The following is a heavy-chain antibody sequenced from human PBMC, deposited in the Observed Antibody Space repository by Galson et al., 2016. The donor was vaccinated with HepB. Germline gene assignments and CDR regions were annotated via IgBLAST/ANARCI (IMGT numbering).Heavy chain of an antibody. Sequence: PALVKPTQTLTLTCTFSGFSLSTSGVGVGWIRQPPGKALEWLAVIYWDDDKRYSPSLKTRLTITKDTSKNQVVLTMTNMDPLDTGTYYCTHRHITRSWQSSVYWGQGVLVTVSS. J-gene: IGHJ4*02. CDR2: IYWDDDK. V-gene: IGHV2-5*02. CDR1: GFSLSTSGVG. CDR3: THRHITRSWQSSVY. D-gene: IGHD2-2*01.